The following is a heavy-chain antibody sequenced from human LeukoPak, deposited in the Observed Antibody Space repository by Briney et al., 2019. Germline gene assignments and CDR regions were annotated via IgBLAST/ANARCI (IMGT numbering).Heavy chain of an antibody. V-gene: IGHV4-34*01. D-gene: IGHD3-22*01. CDR2: INDSGSS. J-gene: IGHJ6*02. CDR1: GGSFSGYY. CDR3: ARVLHSDSSVVFDYDYYYGMDV. Sequence: PSETLSLTCAVYGGSFSGYYWSWIRQSPGKGLEWIGEINDSGSSDHNPSLKSRVIISVETSKNQFSLKLTSVTAADTAVYYCARVLHSDSSVVFDYDYYYGMDVWGQGTTVTVSS.